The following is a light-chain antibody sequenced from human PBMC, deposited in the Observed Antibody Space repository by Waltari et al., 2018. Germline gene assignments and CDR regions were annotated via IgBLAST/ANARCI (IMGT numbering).Light chain of an antibody. J-gene: IGLJ1*01. V-gene: IGLV2-23*01. CDR1: SRDVGSYKL. Sequence: QSALTHPASVSVSPGQSMTISSTGTSRDVGSYKLVSWYQQHPGKAPKLMIYECRKRPSGVSNRFSGSKSGNTASLTISGLQAEDEADYYCCSYSGGSTYVFGTGTKVTVL. CDR3: CSYSGGSTYV. CDR2: ECR.